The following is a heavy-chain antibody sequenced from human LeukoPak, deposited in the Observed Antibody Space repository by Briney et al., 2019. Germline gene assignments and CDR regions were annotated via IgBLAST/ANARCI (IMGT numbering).Heavy chain of an antibody. D-gene: IGHD2-15*01. CDR3: AREGGYCSGGNCYSYFVS. CDR1: GFTFTDYW. Sequence: GGSLRLSCAASGFTFTDYWMSWVRQAPGKGLEWVAFIRKKGIEANYVDSVKGRFTITRDNARNSLFLQMNSLRAEDTAVYYCAREGGYCSGGNCYSYFVSWGQGTLVTVSS. V-gene: IGHV3-7*01. J-gene: IGHJ4*02. CDR2: IRKKGIEA.